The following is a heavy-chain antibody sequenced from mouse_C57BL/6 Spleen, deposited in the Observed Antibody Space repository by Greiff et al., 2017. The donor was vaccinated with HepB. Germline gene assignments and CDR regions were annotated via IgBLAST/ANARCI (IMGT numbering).Heavy chain of an antibody. V-gene: IGHV5-4*01. J-gene: IGHJ3*01. CDR3: ARDQDGRLRGGFAY. Sequence: DVQLVESGGGLVKPGGSLKLSCAASGFTFSSYAMSWVRQTPEKRLEWVATISDGGSYTYYPDNVKGRFTISRDNAKNNLYLQMSHLKSEDTAMYYCARDQDGRLRGGFAYWGQGTLVTVSA. D-gene: IGHD2-4*01. CDR2: ISDGGSYT. CDR1: GFTFSSYA.